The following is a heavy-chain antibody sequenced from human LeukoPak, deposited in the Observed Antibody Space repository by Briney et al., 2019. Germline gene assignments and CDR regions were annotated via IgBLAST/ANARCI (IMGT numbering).Heavy chain of an antibody. CDR1: GGSFSGYY. V-gene: IGHV4-59*10. CDR3: ARSGADRGPWTY. Sequence: SETLSLTCAVYGGSFSGYYWSWIRQPAGKGLEWIGRIYTSGSTNYNPSLKSRVTMSVDTSKNQFSLKLSSVTAADTAVYYCARSGADRGPWTYWGQGTLVTVSS. CDR2: IYTSGST. J-gene: IGHJ4*02. D-gene: IGHD1-26*01.